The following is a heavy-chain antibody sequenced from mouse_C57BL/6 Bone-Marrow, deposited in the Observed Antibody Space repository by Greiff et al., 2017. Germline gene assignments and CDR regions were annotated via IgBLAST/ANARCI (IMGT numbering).Heavy chain of an antibody. CDR3: ARGTVVATDDY. CDR1: GYAFSSSW. Sequence: VQVVESGPELVKPGASVKISCKASGYAFSSSWMNWVKQRPGKGLEWIGRIYPGDGDTNYNGKFKGKATLTADKSSSTAYMQLSSLTSEDSAVYFCARGTVVATDDYWGQGTTLTVSS. V-gene: IGHV1-82*01. D-gene: IGHD1-1*01. CDR2: IYPGDGDT. J-gene: IGHJ2*01.